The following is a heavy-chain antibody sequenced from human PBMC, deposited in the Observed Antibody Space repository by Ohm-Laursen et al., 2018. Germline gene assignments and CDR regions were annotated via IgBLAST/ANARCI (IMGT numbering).Heavy chain of an antibody. V-gene: IGHV3-66*01. CDR1: GFTVSSNY. D-gene: IGHD1-26*01. J-gene: IGHJ4*02. Sequence: GSLRLSCTASGFTVSSNYMSWVRQAPGKGLEWVSVIYSDGTTYYVGSVKGRFTISRDSSKNTLYLQMNSLRVDDTAVYYCASDDFQPSPTNWGQGTLVTVSS. CDR3: ASDDFQPSPTN. CDR2: IYSDGTT.